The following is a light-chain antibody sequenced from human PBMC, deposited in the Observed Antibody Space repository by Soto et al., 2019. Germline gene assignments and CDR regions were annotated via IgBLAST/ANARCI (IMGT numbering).Light chain of an antibody. CDR3: SSYTTSYTQV. CDR2: EVS. CDR1: SSDVGGYNY. J-gene: IGLJ2*01. Sequence: QSVLTQPASVSGSPGQSITISCTGTSSDVGGYNYVSWYQHHPGKVPKLMIYEVSNRPLGISNRFSGSKSGNTASLTICGLRSEDEADYYCSSYTTSYTQVFGGGTKLTVL. V-gene: IGLV2-14*01.